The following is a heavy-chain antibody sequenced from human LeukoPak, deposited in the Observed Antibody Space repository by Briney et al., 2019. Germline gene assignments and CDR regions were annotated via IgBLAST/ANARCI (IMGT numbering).Heavy chain of an antibody. V-gene: IGHV4-39*07. CDR3: AQSLMVYATAPSYYFDY. D-gene: IGHD2-8*01. Sequence: RPSETLSLTCTVSGGSISSSTYYWGWIRQPPGKALEWIGSIYYSGSTYYNPSLKSRVTISVDTSKNQFSLKLSSVTAADTAVYYCAQSLMVYATAPSYYFDYWGQGTLVTVSS. CDR2: IYYSGST. J-gene: IGHJ4*02. CDR1: GGSISSSTYY.